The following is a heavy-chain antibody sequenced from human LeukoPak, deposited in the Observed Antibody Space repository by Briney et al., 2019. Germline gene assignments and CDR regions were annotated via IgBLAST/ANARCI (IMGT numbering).Heavy chain of an antibody. CDR1: GFTFSSYA. CDR2: ISYDGSNK. D-gene: IGHD3-22*01. V-gene: IGHV3-30*04. CDR3: ARGAHFHYYDSSRSFDY. Sequence: PGGSLRLSCAASGFTFSSYAMHWVRQAPGKGLEWVAVISYDGSNKYYADSVKGRFTISRDNSKNTLYLQMNSLRAEDTAVYYCARGAHFHYYDSSRSFDYWGQGTLVTVSS. J-gene: IGHJ4*02.